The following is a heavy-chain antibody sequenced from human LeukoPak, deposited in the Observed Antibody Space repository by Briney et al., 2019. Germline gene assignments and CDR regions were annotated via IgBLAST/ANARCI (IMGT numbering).Heavy chain of an antibody. CDR2: SNHSGST. Sequence: SQTLSLTCAVYGGSFSGYYWSWIRQPPAKGLEGIGESNHSGSTNSNPSLKSRVTIPVDASKHPFSLKLSSVTAADTAVYYCARGTGSDRYYYYYYGMDVWGQGTTVTVSS. V-gene: IGHV4-34*01. D-gene: IGHD3-10*01. CDR3: ARGTGSDRYYYYYYGMDV. CDR1: GGSFSGYY. J-gene: IGHJ6*02.